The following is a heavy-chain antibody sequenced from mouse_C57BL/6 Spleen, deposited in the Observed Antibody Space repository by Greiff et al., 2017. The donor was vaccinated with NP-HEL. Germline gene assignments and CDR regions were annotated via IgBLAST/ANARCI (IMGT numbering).Heavy chain of an antibody. V-gene: IGHV2-5*01. J-gene: IGHJ4*01. CDR1: GFSLTSYG. Sequence: QVQLKESGPGLVQPSQSLSITCTVSGFSLTSYGVHWVRQSPGKGLEWLGVIWRGGSPDYNAALMSSLSITKDNSKSQVFFKMNSLQADDTAIYYCAKNYYGSSPYYAMDYWGQGTSVTVSS. CDR2: IWRGGSP. D-gene: IGHD1-1*01. CDR3: AKNYYGSSPYYAMDY.